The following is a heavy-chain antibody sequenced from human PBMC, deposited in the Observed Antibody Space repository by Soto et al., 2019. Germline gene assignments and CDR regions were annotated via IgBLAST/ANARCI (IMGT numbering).Heavy chain of an antibody. CDR1: GYTFTSYA. D-gene: IGHD2-2*01. CDR3: ARELEVVPAAIDAPYYYYYGMDV. Sequence: GASVKVSCKASGYTFTSYAMHWVRQAPGQRLEWMGWINAGNGNTKYSQKFQGRVTITRDTSASTAYMELSSLRSEDTAVYYCARELEVVPAAIDAPYYYYYGMDVWGQGTTVTVSS. CDR2: INAGNGNT. V-gene: IGHV1-3*01. J-gene: IGHJ6*02.